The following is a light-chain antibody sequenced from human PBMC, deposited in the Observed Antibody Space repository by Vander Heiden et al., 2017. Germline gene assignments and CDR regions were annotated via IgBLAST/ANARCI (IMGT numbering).Light chain of an antibody. J-gene: IGKJ4*01. CDR2: DAS. V-gene: IGKV3-11*01. CDR3: QQRSNWPLT. CDR1: QCVSSY. Sequence: EIVLTQSPATLSLSPGERATLSRRASQCVSSYLAWYQQKPGQAPRLLIFDASNRATGIPARCSGSGSGTDFTLTISSLEPEDFALYHCQQRSNWPLTFGGGTKVEIK.